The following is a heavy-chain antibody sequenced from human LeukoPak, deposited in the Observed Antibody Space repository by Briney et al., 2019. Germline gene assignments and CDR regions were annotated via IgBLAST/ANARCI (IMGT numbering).Heavy chain of an antibody. CDR3: ARDWDYPGAFDI. V-gene: IGHV3-7*01. J-gene: IGHJ3*02. D-gene: IGHD3-16*01. Sequence: GGSLRLSCAASGFPFSDYWMSWVRQAPGKGLEWVANIKEDGSEKYYVDSVKGRFTISRDNAKNSLYLQMNSLRAEDTAVYDCARDWDYPGAFDIWGQGTMVTVSS. CDR2: IKEDGSEK. CDR1: GFPFSDYW.